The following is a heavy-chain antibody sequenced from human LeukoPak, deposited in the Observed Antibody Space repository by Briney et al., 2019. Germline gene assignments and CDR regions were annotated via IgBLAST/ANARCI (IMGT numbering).Heavy chain of an antibody. J-gene: IGHJ4*02. V-gene: IGHV4-38-2*02. D-gene: IGHD3-22*01. CDR2: IYHSGST. CDR1: GYSISSGYY. CDR3: ARAHWVTGDSSGYYDY. Sequence: SETLSLTCTVSGYSISSGYYWGWIRQPPGKGLEWIGSIYHSGSTYYNPSLRSRVTISVDTSKNQFSLKLRSVTAADTAVYYCARAHWVTGDSSGYYDYWGQGTLVTVSS.